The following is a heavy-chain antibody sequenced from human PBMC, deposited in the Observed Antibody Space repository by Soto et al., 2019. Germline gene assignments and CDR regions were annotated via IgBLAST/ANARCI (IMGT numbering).Heavy chain of an antibody. V-gene: IGHV3-9*01. CDR1: GFTFDDYA. CDR3: AKDRSYGQYISGWYLGGRYFVL. J-gene: IGHJ2*01. Sequence: EVQLVESGGGLVQPGRSLRLSCAASGFTFDDYAMHWVRQAPGKGLEWVSGISWNSGSIGYADSVKGRFTISRDNAKNALYLQMNSLRAEDTALYYCAKDRSYGQYISGWYLGGRYFVLWGRGTLVTVSS. D-gene: IGHD6-19*01. CDR2: ISWNSGSI.